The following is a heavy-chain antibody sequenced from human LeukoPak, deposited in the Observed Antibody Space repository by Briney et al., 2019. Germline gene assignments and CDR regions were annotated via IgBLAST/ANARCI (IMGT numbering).Heavy chain of an antibody. D-gene: IGHD2-21*02. CDR1: GYTLSSSS. Sequence: GGSLRLSCADSGYTLSSSSMNWVRQAPGKGLEWVSSISKTSSYIHYADSVKCRFTISRDIAKNSLYLEMNSLRAEDTAVYYCARFRLSCGGDRSRDWDYYFDSWGQGTLVTVYS. J-gene: IGHJ4*02. CDR3: ARFRLSCGGDRSRDWDYYFDS. CDR2: ISKTSSYI. V-gene: IGHV3-21*01.